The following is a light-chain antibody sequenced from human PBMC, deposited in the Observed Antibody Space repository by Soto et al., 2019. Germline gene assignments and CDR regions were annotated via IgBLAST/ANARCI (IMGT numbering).Light chain of an antibody. CDR1: SSDVGGYDH. J-gene: IGLJ2*01. CDR2: DVT. V-gene: IGLV2-11*01. CDR3: CSFAGSYIPQE. Sequence: QSALTQPRSVSGSPGQTVTISCTGTSSDVGGYDHVSWYQHHPGKAPKALIYDVTKRPSGVPDRLSGSKSGNTASLTISGLKAEDEADDYSCSFAGSYIPQEFRAGTKLTVL.